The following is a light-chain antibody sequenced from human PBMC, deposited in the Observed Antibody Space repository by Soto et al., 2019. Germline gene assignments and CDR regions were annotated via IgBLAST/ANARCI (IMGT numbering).Light chain of an antibody. V-gene: IGLV2-14*01. Sequence: QSVLTQPASVSGTPGQTITISCTGTSSDVGCYNFVSCYRHEPGKAPQLLIYEVNNPPSGISNRFAGTKSGILASLTISGLEAEDDADYYCSSYTTSSTLVFGSGTKLTVL. CDR3: SSYTTSSTLV. CDR1: SSDVGCYNF. CDR2: EVN. J-gene: IGLJ1*01.